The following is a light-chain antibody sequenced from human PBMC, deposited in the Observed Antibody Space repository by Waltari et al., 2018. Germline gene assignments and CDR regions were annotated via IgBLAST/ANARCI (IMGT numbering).Light chain of an antibody. CDR3: QQYSNWPLT. CDR2: GGS. J-gene: IGKJ4*01. Sequence: EIVLAQSPATLSLSPGERATLSCRASQSVSSSLAWYQQKPGKAPRLLIYGGSSRATGIPDRFSGSGSGTDFTLTISSLEPEDFAVYYCQQYSNWPLTFGGGTKVEIK. CDR1: QSVSSS. V-gene: IGKV3-15*01.